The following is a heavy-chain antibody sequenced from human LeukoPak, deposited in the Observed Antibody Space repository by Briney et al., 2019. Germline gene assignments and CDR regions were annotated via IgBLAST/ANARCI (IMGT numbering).Heavy chain of an antibody. D-gene: IGHD5-12*01. CDR3: ARDYDLDY. J-gene: IGHJ4*02. V-gene: IGHV3-48*03. CDR1: GFNYSNYD. Sequence: GGSLRLSCAASGFNYSNYDMNWVRQAPGKGLEWVSYISSSGSNMYYADSVKGRFTISRDNAENSLYLQMNSLRAEDTAVYYCARDYDLDYWGQGTLVTVSS. CDR2: ISSSGSNM.